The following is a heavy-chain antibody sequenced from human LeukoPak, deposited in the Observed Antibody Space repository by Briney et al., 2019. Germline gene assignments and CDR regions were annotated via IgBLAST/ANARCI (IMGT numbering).Heavy chain of an antibody. V-gene: IGHV4-4*07. D-gene: IGHD7-27*01. J-gene: IGHJ4*02. Sequence: SETLSLTCTVSGGSISSYYWNWIRQPAGKGLEWIGRIYTSGSTNYSPSLKSRVTISADTSQNQFSLKLSSVTAADTAVYYCASRKLGNDYWGQGTLVTVSS. CDR2: IYTSGST. CDR3: ASRKLGNDY. CDR1: GGSISSYY.